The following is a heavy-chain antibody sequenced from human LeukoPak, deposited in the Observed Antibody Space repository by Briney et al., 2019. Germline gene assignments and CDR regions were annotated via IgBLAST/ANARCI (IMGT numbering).Heavy chain of an antibody. CDR1: GGTFGSYA. V-gene: IGHV1-69*05. Sequence: GSSVKVSCKASGGTFGSYAISWVRQAPGQGLEWMGGIIPIFGTANYAQKFQGRVTITTDESTSTAYMELSSLRSEDTAVYYCARGYCSSTSCYTGRYYYMDVWGKGTTVTVSS. D-gene: IGHD2-2*02. J-gene: IGHJ6*03. CDR3: ARGYCSSTSCYTGRYYYMDV. CDR2: IIPIFGTA.